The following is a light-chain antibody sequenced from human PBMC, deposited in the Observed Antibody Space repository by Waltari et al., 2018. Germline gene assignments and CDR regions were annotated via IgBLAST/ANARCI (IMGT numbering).Light chain of an antibody. CDR1: SSDVGGYNY. CDR3: SSYIGSSTLGL. Sequence: SPGQSITISCTGTSSDVGGYNYVSWYQQHPGKAPKLMTFDVSNRPSGVSNRFSCSKSGNTASLTISGLQAEDETDYYCSSYIGSSTLGLFGGGTSLTVL. CDR2: DVS. J-gene: IGLJ2*01. V-gene: IGLV2-14*03.